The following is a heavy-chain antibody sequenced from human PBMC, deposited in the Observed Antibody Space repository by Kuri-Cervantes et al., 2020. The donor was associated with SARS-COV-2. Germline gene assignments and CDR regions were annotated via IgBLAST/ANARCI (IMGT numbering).Heavy chain of an antibody. J-gene: IGHJ3*02. CDR2: IYYSGST. Sequence: GSLRLSCTVSGSSISSYYWSCIRQPPGNGLEWIGYIYYSGSTNYNPPLKSRVAISVDTSKNQFSLKLSSVTAADTAVYYCARGVSSWQNDAFDIWGQGTMVTVSS. CDR3: ARGVSSWQNDAFDI. V-gene: IGHV4-59*12. D-gene: IGHD6-13*01. CDR1: GSSISSYY.